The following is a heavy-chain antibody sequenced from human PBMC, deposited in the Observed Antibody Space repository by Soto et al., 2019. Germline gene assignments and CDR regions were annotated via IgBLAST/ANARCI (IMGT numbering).Heavy chain of an antibody. CDR3: AKDATAVNGVWDPFDM. Sequence: VQLLESGGGVVQPGGSLRLSCAASGFTFSAYAMSWVRQAPGKGLQWVSGVGGSDTDKHYADSVRGRFTVSRDNSNNTLYLQMNSLRADDTAVYYCAKDATAVNGVWDPFDMWGQGTEVTVSS. CDR1: GFTFSAYA. D-gene: IGHD2-8*01. V-gene: IGHV3-23*01. J-gene: IGHJ3*02. CDR2: VGGSDTDK.